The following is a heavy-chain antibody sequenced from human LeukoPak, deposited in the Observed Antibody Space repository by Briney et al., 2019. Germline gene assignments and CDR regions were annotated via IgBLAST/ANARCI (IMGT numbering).Heavy chain of an antibody. D-gene: IGHD1-1*01. Sequence: EASVKVSCKASGYTFTSYAIHWVRQAPGQRLEWMGWINAGHGKTKYSQKFQGRVTITSDTSASTAYMELSSLRSEDTAVYYCARGWTYYYYYYGMDVWGQGTTVTVSS. J-gene: IGHJ6*02. CDR2: INAGHGKT. CDR3: ARGWTYYYYYYGMDV. CDR1: GYTFTSYA. V-gene: IGHV1-3*01.